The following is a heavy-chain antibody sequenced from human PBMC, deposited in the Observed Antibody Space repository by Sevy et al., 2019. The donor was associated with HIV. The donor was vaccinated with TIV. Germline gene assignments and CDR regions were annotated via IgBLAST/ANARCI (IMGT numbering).Heavy chain of an antibody. CDR2: ISWDGGST. Sequence: GGSLRLSCAASGFTFDDYAMHWVRQAPGKGLEWVSLISWDGGSTYYADSVKGRFTISRDNSKNSLYQQMNSLRAEDTALYYCAKDSMKVGATAFYYYGMDVWGQGTTVTVSS. J-gene: IGHJ6*02. CDR3: AKDSMKVGATAFYYYGMDV. V-gene: IGHV3-43D*03. D-gene: IGHD1-26*01. CDR1: GFTFDDYA.